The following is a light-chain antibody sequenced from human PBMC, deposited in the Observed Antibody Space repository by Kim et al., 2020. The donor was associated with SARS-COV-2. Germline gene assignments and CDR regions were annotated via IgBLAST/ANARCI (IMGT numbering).Light chain of an antibody. J-gene: IGLJ2*01. CDR1: KLGDKY. V-gene: IGLV3-1*01. Sequence: VSPGQTARFTCSGDKLGDKYACWYQQKPGQSPVLVIYQDSKRPSGIPERFSGSNSGNTATLTISGTQAMDEADYYCQAWDSSTVVFGGGTQLTVL. CDR2: QDS. CDR3: QAWDSSTVV.